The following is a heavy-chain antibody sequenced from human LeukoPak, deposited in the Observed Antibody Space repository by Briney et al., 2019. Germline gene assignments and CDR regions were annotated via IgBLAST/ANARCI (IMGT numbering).Heavy chain of an antibody. CDR1: GGTFSIYA. Sequence: ASVKVSCKASGGTFSIYAISWVRQAPGQGLEWMGRIIPILGIANYAQKFQGRVTITADKSTSTAYMELSGLRSEDTAVYYCARLPSMHAYGDCRLCGWGQGTLVTVSS. J-gene: IGHJ4*02. D-gene: IGHD4-17*01. V-gene: IGHV1-69*04. CDR2: IIPILGIA. CDR3: ARLPSMHAYGDCRLCG.